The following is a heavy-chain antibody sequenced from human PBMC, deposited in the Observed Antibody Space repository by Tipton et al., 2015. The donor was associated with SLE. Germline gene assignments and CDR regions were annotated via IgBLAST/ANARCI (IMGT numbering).Heavy chain of an antibody. CDR3: ARDKYCTGDSCFDWYFDV. CDR2: IYSSGST. V-gene: IGHV4-61*05. J-gene: IGHJ2*01. Sequence: TLSLTCTVSGGSISSSIPYWGWIRQPPGKGLEWIGYIYSSGSTNYNPSLKSRVTISVDTSENQFSLKLSSVSAADTAVYYCARDKYCTGDSCFDWYFDVWGRGTLVTVSS. CDR1: GGSISSSIPY. D-gene: IGHD2-15*01.